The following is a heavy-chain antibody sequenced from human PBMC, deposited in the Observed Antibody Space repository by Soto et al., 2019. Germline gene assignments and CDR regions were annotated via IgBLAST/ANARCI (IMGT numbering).Heavy chain of an antibody. V-gene: IGHV3-30*18. D-gene: IGHD6-6*01. CDR2: ISYDGSNK. J-gene: IGHJ5*02. Sequence: QVQLVESGGGVVQPGRSLRLSCAASGFTFSSYGMHWVRQAPGKGLEWVAVISYDGSNKYYADSVKGRFTISRDNSKNTLYLQMTSLRAEDTAVYYCAKEDDPQLGRFDPWGQGTLVTVSS. CDR1: GFTFSSYG. CDR3: AKEDDPQLGRFDP.